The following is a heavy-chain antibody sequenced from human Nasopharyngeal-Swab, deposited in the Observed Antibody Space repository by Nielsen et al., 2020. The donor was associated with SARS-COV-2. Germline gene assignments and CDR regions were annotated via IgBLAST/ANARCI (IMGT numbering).Heavy chain of an antibody. CDR2: ISYDGSNK. CDR3: ARGVVVITSYFQY. Sequence: PGKGLEGVAVISYDGSNKYYADSVKGRFTVSRDNSENTLYLQMNSLRAEDTAVYYCARGVVVITSYFQYWGQGTLVTVSS. J-gene: IGHJ1*01. D-gene: IGHD3-22*01. V-gene: IGHV3-30-3*01.